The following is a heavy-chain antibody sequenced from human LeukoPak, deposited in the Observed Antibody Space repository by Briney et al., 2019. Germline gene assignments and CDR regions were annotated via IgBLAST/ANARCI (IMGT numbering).Heavy chain of an antibody. V-gene: IGHV3-30*18. CDR3: AKWSYNSGAFDP. CDR1: GFTFNNYD. J-gene: IGHJ5*02. CDR2: ISYDGSNK. D-gene: IGHD6-19*01. Sequence: GRSLRLSCAASGFTFNNYDMHWVRQAPGKGLEWVAVISYDGSNKYYVDSVKGRFTISRDNSKNTLYLQMNSLRAEDTAVYYCAKWSYNSGAFDPWGQGTLVTVSS.